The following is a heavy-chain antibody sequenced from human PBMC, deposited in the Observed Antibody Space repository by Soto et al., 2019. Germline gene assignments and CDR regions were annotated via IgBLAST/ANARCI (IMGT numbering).Heavy chain of an antibody. CDR1: GFTFSPHA. CDR2: ISYEGSNK. CDR3: ARERNTGYDYSYYYGMDV. Sequence: PGGSLRLSCAASGFTFSPHAMHWVRQGPGKGLERVAVISYEGSNKYYADSVKGRFTISRDNSKNTLYLQMNSLRAEDTAVYYCARERNTGYDYSYYYGMDVWGQGTTVTVSS. D-gene: IGHD5-18*01. V-gene: IGHV3-30-3*01. J-gene: IGHJ6*02.